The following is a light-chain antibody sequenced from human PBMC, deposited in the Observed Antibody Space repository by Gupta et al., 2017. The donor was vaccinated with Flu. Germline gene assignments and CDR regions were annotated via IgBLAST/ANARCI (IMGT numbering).Light chain of an antibody. CDR3: MQGKHCPIA. CDR2: EAS. J-gene: IGKJ5*01. CDR1: QSLVYSDGNTY. Sequence: DVVMTQSPLSLPVTLGQPASISCRSSQSLVYSDGNTYLNWFQQRPGQSPRRLIYEASNRDAGVPVRFSGSGSGTDFTLKISRVEAEDVGVYYCMQGKHCPIAFGQGTPLEIK. V-gene: IGKV2-30*01.